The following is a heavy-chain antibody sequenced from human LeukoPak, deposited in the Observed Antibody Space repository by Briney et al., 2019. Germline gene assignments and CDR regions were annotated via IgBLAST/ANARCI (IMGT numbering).Heavy chain of an antibody. J-gene: IGHJ6*02. CDR3: VRDRGIASTGGYGMDV. CDR1: GFTVSNIY. CDR2: IHSGGIT. D-gene: IGHD6-13*01. Sequence: GGSLRLSCAASGFTVSNIYMSWVRQAPGAGLEWVSIIHSGGITHYADSVKGRFTISRDNSKNTLYLQMNSLRAEDTAVYYCVRDRGIASTGGYGMDVWGQGTTVTVSS. V-gene: IGHV3-53*01.